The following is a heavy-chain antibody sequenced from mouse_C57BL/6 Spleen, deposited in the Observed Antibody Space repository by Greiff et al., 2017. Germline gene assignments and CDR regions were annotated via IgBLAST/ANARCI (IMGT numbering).Heavy chain of an antibody. D-gene: IGHD3-2*02. CDR1: GYTFTSYW. CDR3: ARSEDSSGSHFDY. Sequence: QVQLQQPGAELVKPGASVKLSCKASGYTFTSYWMHWVKQRPGRGLEWIGRIDPNSGGTKYNEKFKSKATLTVDKPSSTAYMQRSSLTSEDSAVYYCARSEDSSGSHFDYWGQGTTLTVSS. CDR2: IDPNSGGT. V-gene: IGHV1-72*01. J-gene: IGHJ2*01.